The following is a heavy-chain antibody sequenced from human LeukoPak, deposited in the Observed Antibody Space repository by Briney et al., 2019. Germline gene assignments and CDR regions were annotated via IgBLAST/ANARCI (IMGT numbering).Heavy chain of an antibody. CDR1: GAIFSNHA. Sequence: PGGSLRLSCAASGAIFSNHAMSWVRQAPPKGLQWVSLISAPGVTPSYAASGKGRFTISRDNSKSTLYLQMNSLRAEDTALYYCASTSMVRGVITPFDYWGQGTLVTVSS. J-gene: IGHJ4*02. V-gene: IGHV3-23*01. CDR2: ISAPGVTP. CDR3: ASTSMVRGVITPFDY. D-gene: IGHD3-10*01.